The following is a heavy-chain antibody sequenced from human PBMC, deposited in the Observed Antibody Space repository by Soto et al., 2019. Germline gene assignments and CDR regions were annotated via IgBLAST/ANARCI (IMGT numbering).Heavy chain of an antibody. D-gene: IGHD3-22*01. V-gene: IGHV1-58*01. CDR1: GFIFTASS. CDR3: AAGDSSGYYGG. CDR2: ITVGTGNT. Sequence: ASVKVSCKASGFIFTASSVQWVRQARGQRLEWIGWITVGTGNTNYAQKFQERVTITRDMSTSTAYMELSNLRSEDTAVYYCAAGDSSGYYGGWGQGTQVTVSS. J-gene: IGHJ4*02.